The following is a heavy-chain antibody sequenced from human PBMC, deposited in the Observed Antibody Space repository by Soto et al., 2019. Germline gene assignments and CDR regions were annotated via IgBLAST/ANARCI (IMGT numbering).Heavy chain of an antibody. J-gene: IGHJ4*02. V-gene: IGHV3-21*02. CDR1: GFTFSSYT. Sequence: EVQLVESGEGLVKPGGSLRLSCAASGFTFSSYTMNWVSQAPGKGLEWVSSISSSGNYIYYADSVKGRFTISRDYAKNSLYLQMNSLRAEDTAVYYCTRDRVPAAQNFYCWGQGTLVTVSS. D-gene: IGHD2-2*01. CDR3: TRDRVPAAQNFYC. CDR2: ISSSGNYI.